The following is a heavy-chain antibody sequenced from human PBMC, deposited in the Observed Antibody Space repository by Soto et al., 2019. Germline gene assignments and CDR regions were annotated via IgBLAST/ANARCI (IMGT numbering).Heavy chain of an antibody. CDR2: ISSSSSYI. CDR1: GFTFSSYS. J-gene: IGHJ4*02. D-gene: IGHD1-20*01. Sequence: EVQLVESGGGLVKPGGYLRLCCAASGFTFSSYSMNWVRQAPGKGLEWVSSISSSSSYIYYADSVKGRFTISRDNAKNSLYLQMNSLRAEDTAVYYCARASGLITGLRWGQGTLVTVSS. V-gene: IGHV3-21*01. CDR3: ARASGLITGLR.